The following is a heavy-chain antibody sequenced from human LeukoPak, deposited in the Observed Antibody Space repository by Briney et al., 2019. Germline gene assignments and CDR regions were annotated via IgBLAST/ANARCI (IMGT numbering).Heavy chain of an antibody. CDR2: IIPIFGTA. J-gene: IGHJ6*03. Sequence: SVKVSCKASGGTFSGYAISWVRQAPGQGLEWMGGIIPIFGTANYAQKFQGRVTITTDESTSTAYMELSSLRSEDTAVYYCASQGSYYYYMDVWGKGTTVTVSS. CDR1: GGTFSGYA. V-gene: IGHV1-69*05. CDR3: ASQGSYYYYMDV.